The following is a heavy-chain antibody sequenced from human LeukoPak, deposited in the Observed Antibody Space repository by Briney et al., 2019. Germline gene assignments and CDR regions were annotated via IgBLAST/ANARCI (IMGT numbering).Heavy chain of an antibody. CDR3: ARGNLPLDY. V-gene: IGHV3-53*01. J-gene: IGHJ4*02. Sequence: GGSLRLSGAASGFTVSSNYMSRVPRAPGTGLEWVSVIYSGGSTYYADSVKGRFTISRDNSKNTLYLQMNSLRAEDTAVYYCARGNLPLDYWGQGTLVTVSS. D-gene: IGHD1-14*01. CDR1: GFTVSSNY. CDR2: IYSGGST.